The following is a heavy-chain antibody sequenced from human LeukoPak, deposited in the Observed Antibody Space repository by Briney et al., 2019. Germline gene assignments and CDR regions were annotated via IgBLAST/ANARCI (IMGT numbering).Heavy chain of an antibody. CDR2: ISSSGGTI. Sequence: GGSLRLSCAASGFTFSSYEMSWVRQAPGKGLEWISCISSSGGTIYYADSVKGRFIISRDNAKNSVHLQMNSLRVEDTAVYYSSREGGSFHLDYWGQGSPVSVSS. V-gene: IGHV3-48*03. J-gene: IGHJ4*02. CDR1: GFTFSSYE. CDR3: SREGGSFHLDY. D-gene: IGHD1-26*01.